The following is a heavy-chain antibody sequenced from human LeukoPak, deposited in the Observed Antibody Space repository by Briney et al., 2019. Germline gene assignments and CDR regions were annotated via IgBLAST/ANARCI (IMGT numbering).Heavy chain of an antibody. J-gene: IGHJ5*02. CDR2: IHNSRGT. V-gene: IGHV4-31*03. CDR1: GGSITSDIFY. CDR3: GKVGGNSNS. Sequence: SETLSLTCTVSGGSITSDIFYWNWIRQHPGKGLEWIGSIHNSRGTSYNPSLESRLTISVDTSENQFFLKMSYVTAADTAMYYCGKVGGNSNSWGQGTLVSVSS. D-gene: IGHD4-23*01.